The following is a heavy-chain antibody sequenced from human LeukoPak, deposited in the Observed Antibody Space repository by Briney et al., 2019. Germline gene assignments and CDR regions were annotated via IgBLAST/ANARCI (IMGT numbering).Heavy chain of an antibody. Sequence: PGGSLRLSCAASGFTFSSYAMSWVRQAPGKGLEWVSAISGSGGSTYYADSVKGRFTISRDNPKNTLYLQMNSLRAEDTAVYYCAKSPSSYSGYQGYWGQGTLVTVSS. J-gene: IGHJ4*02. CDR2: ISGSGGST. CDR3: AKSPSSYSGYQGY. V-gene: IGHV3-23*01. CDR1: GFTFSSYA. D-gene: IGHD5-12*01.